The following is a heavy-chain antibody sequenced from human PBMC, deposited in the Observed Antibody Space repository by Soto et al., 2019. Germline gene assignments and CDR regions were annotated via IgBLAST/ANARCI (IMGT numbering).Heavy chain of an antibody. D-gene: IGHD6-13*01. CDR1: GGTFSSYA. J-gene: IGHJ5*02. Sequence: QVQLVQSGAEVKKPGSSVKVSCKASGGTFSSYAISWVRQAPGQGLEWMGGIIPIFGTANYAQKFQGRVTIIANDSTSTAYMELCSLRSEDTAVYYCAKDFRIEAAGTANNWFDPWGQGTLVTVSS. V-gene: IGHV1-69*01. CDR3: AKDFRIEAAGTANNWFDP. CDR2: IIPIFGTA.